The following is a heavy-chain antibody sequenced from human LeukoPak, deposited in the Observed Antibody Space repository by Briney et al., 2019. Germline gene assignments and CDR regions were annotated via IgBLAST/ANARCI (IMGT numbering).Heavy chain of an antibody. CDR1: GFTFTTYW. J-gene: IGHJ4*02. CDR3: ARDRGDGYNLDY. CDR2: IKQDGSEK. V-gene: IGHV3-7*01. Sequence: GGSLRLSCAASGFTFTTYWMGWVRQAPGKGLEWVANIKQDGSEKYYGDSVKGRFTISRDNAKNSLSLQMNSLRAEDTAVYYCARDRGDGYNLDYWGQGTLVTVSS. D-gene: IGHD5-24*01.